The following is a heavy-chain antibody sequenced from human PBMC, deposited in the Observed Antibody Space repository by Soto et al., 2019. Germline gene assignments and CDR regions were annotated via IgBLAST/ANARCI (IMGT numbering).Heavy chain of an antibody. CDR3: ARGNVDTAMVYFDY. J-gene: IGHJ4*02. V-gene: IGHV4-4*02. D-gene: IGHD5-18*01. CDR1: DGSISSSNW. CDR2: IYHSGST. Sequence: SETLSLTCAVSDGSISSSNWWSWVRQPPGKGLEWIGEIYHSGSTNYNPSLKSRVTISVDKSKNQFSLKLSSVTAADTAVYYCARGNVDTAMVYFDYWGQGTLVTVSS.